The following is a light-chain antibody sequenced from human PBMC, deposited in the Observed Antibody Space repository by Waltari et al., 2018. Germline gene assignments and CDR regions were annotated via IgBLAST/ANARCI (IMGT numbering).Light chain of an antibody. CDR3: SSYGGSNTFL. CDR2: DVT. CDR1: SSDIGTFKY. J-gene: IGLJ2*01. V-gene: IGLV2-11*01. Sequence: QAALTQPPSVSGSPGQSVSISCTGTSSDIGTFKYVSWYQQFPGKAPKLIIYDVTKRPSGVSDRFSGSKSGNTASLTISGLQADDEADYHCSSYGGSNTFLFGGGTRLTVL.